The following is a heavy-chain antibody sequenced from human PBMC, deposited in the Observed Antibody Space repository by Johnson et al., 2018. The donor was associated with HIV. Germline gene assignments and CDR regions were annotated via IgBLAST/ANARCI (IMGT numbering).Heavy chain of an antibody. V-gene: IGHV3-7*05. CDR3: ASPYSYGLDDAFDI. J-gene: IGHJ3*02. CDR2: IKQDGSEK. Sequence: VQLVESGGGLVQPGGSLRLSCAASGFTVSSNYMSWVRQAPGKGLEWVANIKQDGSEKTYVDSVKGRFTISRDNAKKSLYLQMNSLRAEDTAVYYCASPYSYGLDDAFDIWGQGTMVTVSS. CDR1: GFTVSSNY. D-gene: IGHD5-18*01.